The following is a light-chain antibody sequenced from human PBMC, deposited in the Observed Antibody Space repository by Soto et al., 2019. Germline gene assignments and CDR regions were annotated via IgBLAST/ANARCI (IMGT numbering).Light chain of an antibody. CDR1: QGISNY. CDR2: AAY. Sequence: DIQMTQSPSSLSASVGDRVTITCRASQGISNYLAWYQQKPGKVPKLLIYAAYTSQSGVPSRFSGSGSGTDFTLTISCLQPEDAATSYCQKYNSAPTTFGQGTRPEPK. J-gene: IGKJ5*01. CDR3: QKYNSAPTT. V-gene: IGKV1-27*01.